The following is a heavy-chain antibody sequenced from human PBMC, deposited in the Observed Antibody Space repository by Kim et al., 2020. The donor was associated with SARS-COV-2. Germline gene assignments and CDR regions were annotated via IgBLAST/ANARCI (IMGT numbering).Heavy chain of an antibody. D-gene: IGHD6-13*01. CDR3: VKGRATAGRFDY. CDR1: GFTFSSYE. CDR2: ISSYGGTT. V-gene: IGHV3-64D*09. Sequence: GGSLRLSCSASGFTFSSYEMHWVRQAPGKGLEYVSVISSYGGTTYYADSVKGRFTISRDNSRNTLYLQMSSLRAEDTAVYYCVKGRATAGRFDYWGQGTL. J-gene: IGHJ4*02.